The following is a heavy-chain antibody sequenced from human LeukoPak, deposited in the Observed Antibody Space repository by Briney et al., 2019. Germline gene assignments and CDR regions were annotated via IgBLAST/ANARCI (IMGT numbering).Heavy chain of an antibody. V-gene: IGHV4-39*07. CDR1: GGSISSSSYY. D-gene: IGHD2-15*01. CDR2: IYYSGST. Sequence: SEILSLTCTVSGGSISSSSYYWGWIRQPPGKGLEWIGSIYYSGSTYYNPSLKSRVTISVDTSKNQFSLKLSSVTAADTAVYYCARGVRGYSERGADAFDIWGQGTMVTVSS. CDR3: ARGVRGYSERGADAFDI. J-gene: IGHJ3*02.